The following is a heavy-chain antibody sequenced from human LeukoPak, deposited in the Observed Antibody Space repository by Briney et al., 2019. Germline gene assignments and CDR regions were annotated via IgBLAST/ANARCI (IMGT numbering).Heavy chain of an antibody. CDR2: INTDGSTT. J-gene: IGHJ1*01. CDR1: GFTFTDYW. D-gene: IGHD1-26*01. Sequence: RGSLRLSCAASGFTFTDYWMHWVRQAPGKGLVWVSRINTDGSTTNYADSVKGRFTISRDIAKNTLYLQMNSLTAEDTAVYYCARIASYSGNYYGYFQYWGQGALVTVSS. V-gene: IGHV3-74*01. CDR3: ARIASYSGNYYGYFQY.